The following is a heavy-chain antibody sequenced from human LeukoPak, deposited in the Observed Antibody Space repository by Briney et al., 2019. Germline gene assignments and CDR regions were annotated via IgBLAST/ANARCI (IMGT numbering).Heavy chain of an antibody. V-gene: IGHV4-39*07. CDR1: GGSISSSSYY. CDR2: IYYSGST. J-gene: IGHJ3*02. CDR3: ARDEVRTIAAAGTTGTVDAFDI. Sequence: SEALSLTCTVSGGSISSSSYYWGWIRQPPGKGLEWIGSIYYSGSTYYNPSLKSRVTISVDTSKNQFSLKLSSVTAADTAVYYCARDEVRTIAAAGTTGTVDAFDIWGQGTMVTVSS. D-gene: IGHD6-13*01.